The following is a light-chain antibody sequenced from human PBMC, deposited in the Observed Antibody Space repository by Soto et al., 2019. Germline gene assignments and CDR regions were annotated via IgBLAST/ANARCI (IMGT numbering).Light chain of an antibody. V-gene: IGKV3-15*01. CDR2: GAS. J-gene: IGKJ1*01. CDR1: QSVSSN. CDR3: QQYNNWLWT. Sequence: EIVMTQSPATLSVSQGERATLSCRASQSVSSNLAWYQQKPGQAPRLLIYGASTRATGIPARFSGSGSGTEFTLTISSRQSEDFAVYYCQQYNNWLWTFGQGTKVEIK.